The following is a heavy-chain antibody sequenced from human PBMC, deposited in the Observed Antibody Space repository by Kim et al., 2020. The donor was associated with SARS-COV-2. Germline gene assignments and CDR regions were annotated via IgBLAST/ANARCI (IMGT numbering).Heavy chain of an antibody. CDR3: ARGYYYGSGSYLDY. Sequence: SETLSLTCTVSGGSISSGGYYWSWIRQHPGKGLEWIGYIYYSGSTYYNPSLKSRVTISVDTSKNQFSLKLSSVTAADTAVYYCARGYYYGSGSYLDYWGQGTLVTVSS. D-gene: IGHD3-10*01. J-gene: IGHJ4*02. V-gene: IGHV4-31*03. CDR2: IYYSGST. CDR1: GGSISSGGYY.